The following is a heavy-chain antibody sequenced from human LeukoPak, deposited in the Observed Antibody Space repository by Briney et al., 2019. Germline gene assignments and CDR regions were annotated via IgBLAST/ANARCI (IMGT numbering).Heavy chain of an antibody. V-gene: IGHV3-7*01. CDR3: ARATSWSH. D-gene: IGHD2-2*01. J-gene: IGHJ4*02. Sequence: GGSLRLSCAASGFTFSGSWMSWIRQAPGKGLEWVANIKPDGSDKYYVDSVKGRFTISRDNAKNSLYLQMNSLRAEDTAVYYCARATSWSHWSQGTLVTVSS. CDR1: GFTFSGSW. CDR2: IKPDGSDK.